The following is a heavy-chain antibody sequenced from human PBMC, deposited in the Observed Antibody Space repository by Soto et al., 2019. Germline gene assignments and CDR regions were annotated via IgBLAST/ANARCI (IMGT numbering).Heavy chain of an antibody. V-gene: IGHV1-18*04. CDR3: ARAIAVAGRGNWFDP. CDR2: ISAYNGNT. J-gene: IGHJ5*02. CDR1: GYTFTSYG. D-gene: IGHD6-19*01. Sequence: GASVKVSCKASGYTFTSYGISWVRQAPGQGLEWMGWISAYNGNTNYAQKLQGRVTMTTDTSTSTAYMELRSLRSDDTAVYYCARAIAVAGRGNWFDPWGQGTLVTVS.